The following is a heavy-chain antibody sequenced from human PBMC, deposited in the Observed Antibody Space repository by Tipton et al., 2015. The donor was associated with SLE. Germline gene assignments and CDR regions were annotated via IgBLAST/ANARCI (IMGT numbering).Heavy chain of an antibody. V-gene: IGHV4-39*01. Sequence: TLSLTCTVSGGSISSGGYYWSWFRQHPGKGLEWIGYIYYSGSTYYNPSLKSRVTISVDTSKNQFSLKLSSVTAADTAVYYCARQGDDYGDYDYWGQGTLVTVSS. CDR1: GGSISSGGYY. CDR2: IYYSGST. J-gene: IGHJ4*02. CDR3: ARQGDDYGDYDY. D-gene: IGHD4-17*01.